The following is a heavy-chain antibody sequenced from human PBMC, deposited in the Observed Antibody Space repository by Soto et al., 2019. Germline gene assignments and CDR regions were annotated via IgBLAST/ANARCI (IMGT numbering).Heavy chain of an antibody. D-gene: IGHD6-19*01. CDR2: VSHDGRKT. J-gene: IGHJ4*02. CDR1: GFTFSDYA. V-gene: IGHV3-30*18. Sequence: VQLVESGGGVVQPGRSLRLSCAASGFTFSDYAMHWVRQAPGKGLEGVAVVSHDGRKTHYADSVKGRFTISRDSSKNTVSLESPSLRAEATAVYYCAKGGRQWMVTSDFNYWGQGALVTVSS. CDR3: AKGGRQWMVTSDFNY.